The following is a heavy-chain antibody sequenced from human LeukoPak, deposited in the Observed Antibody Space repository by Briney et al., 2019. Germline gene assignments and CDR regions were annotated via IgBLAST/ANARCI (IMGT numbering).Heavy chain of an antibody. CDR3: ARVSVLGMVYYYDY. Sequence: GGALRLSCAASGITFSTYWMHWGRQAPGKELVWVSRIYSDGSRPSYAASMRGRFTISRDNAKNTLYPQMNSLEAEDTAVYYCARVSVLGMVYYYDYWGQGTLVTVSS. CDR1: GITFSTYW. J-gene: IGHJ4*02. D-gene: IGHD2-8*01. CDR2: IYSDGSRP. V-gene: IGHV3-74*01.